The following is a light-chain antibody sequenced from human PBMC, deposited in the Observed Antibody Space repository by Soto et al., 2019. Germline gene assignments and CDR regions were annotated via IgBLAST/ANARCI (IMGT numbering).Light chain of an antibody. CDR2: TAS. Sequence: DIQMTQSPSSLSASVGDEVTITCRASQTIMTYLNWYQLKPGKAPKLLIYTASGLQSGVPSRFSGSGSGTDFTLTISSLQPEDFATYYCQQANSFPLTFGGGTKVDI. J-gene: IGKJ4*01. CDR1: QTIMTY. V-gene: IGKV1-12*01. CDR3: QQANSFPLT.